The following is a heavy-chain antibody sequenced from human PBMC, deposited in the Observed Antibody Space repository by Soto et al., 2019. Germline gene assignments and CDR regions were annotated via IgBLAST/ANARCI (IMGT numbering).Heavy chain of an antibody. CDR1: GGTLSSFINYP. D-gene: IGHD3-3*01. CDR2: IVPNAGTA. Sequence: QMQLVQSGAEVKKPGSSVKVSCKASGGTLSSFINYPINWVRQAPGQGLEWMGGIVPNAGTANYAQKFQGRVTITADKSTGTAYMELSSLRSEDTALYYCARRDTSGFLRYFDNWGQGTLVTVSS. J-gene: IGHJ4*02. CDR3: ARRDTSGFLRYFDN. V-gene: IGHV1-69*06.